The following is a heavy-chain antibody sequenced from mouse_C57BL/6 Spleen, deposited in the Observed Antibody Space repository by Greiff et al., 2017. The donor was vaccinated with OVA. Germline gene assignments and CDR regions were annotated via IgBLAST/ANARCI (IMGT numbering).Heavy chain of an antibody. CDR3: ARQVLYGSRYFDY. CDR2: IYPGDGDT. J-gene: IGHJ2*01. D-gene: IGHD1-1*01. CDR1: GYAFSSYW. Sequence: QVQLQQSGAELVKPGASVKISCKASGYAFSSYWMNWVKQRPGKGLEWIGQIYPGDGDTNYNGKFKGKATLTADKSSSTAYMQRSSLTSEDSAVYFCARQVLYGSRYFDYWGQGTTLTVSS. V-gene: IGHV1-80*01.